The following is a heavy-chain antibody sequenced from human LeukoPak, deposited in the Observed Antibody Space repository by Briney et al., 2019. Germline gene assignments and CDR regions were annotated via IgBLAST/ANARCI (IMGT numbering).Heavy chain of an antibody. Sequence: TGGSLKLSCAASGFTFSDSAIHWVRQASGKGLEWVGRIRGKGFSDPPAYAASVKDRFTISRDDSKNSLYLQMNSLKTEDTAVYYCARSYGSGTYPFDYWGQGTLVTVSS. CDR3: ARSYGSGTYPFDY. CDR2: IRGKGFSDPP. CDR1: GFTFSDSA. J-gene: IGHJ4*02. D-gene: IGHD3-10*01. V-gene: IGHV3-73*01.